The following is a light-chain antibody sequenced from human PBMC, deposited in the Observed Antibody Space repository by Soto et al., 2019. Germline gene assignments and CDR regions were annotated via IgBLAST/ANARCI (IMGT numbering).Light chain of an antibody. CDR1: QSLLHRDGKTY. V-gene: IGKV2D-29*01. J-gene: IGKJ4*01. Sequence: EILMTQTPLSLSFIPGQPSSMSCKSSQSLLHRDGKTYLYCFLQKPGQPPQLLIYEVSNRFSGVPDRFSASGSGTDFTLKISRVEAEDVGIYYCMQDVELPFTFGGGTKVDIK. CDR3: MQDVELPFT. CDR2: EVS.